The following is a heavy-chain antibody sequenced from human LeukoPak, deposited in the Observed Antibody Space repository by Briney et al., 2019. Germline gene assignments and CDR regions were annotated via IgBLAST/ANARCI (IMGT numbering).Heavy chain of an antibody. CDR3: ARDPIAAAGSYNWFDP. D-gene: IGHD6-13*01. CDR1: GFTFSSYA. V-gene: IGHV3-23*01. J-gene: IGHJ5*02. CDR2: ISGSGGST. Sequence: GGSLRLSCAASGFTFSSYAMSWVRQAPGKGLEWVSAISGSGGSTYYADSVKGRFTISRDNSKNTLYLQMNSLRAEDTAVYYCARDPIAAAGSYNWFDPWGQGTLVTVSS.